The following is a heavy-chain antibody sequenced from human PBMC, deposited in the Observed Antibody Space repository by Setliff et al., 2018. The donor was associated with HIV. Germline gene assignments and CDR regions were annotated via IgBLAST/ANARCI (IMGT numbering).Heavy chain of an antibody. Sequence: SVKVSCKASGDTFKGYAFTWVRQAPGQGLEWMGDFLAVLRKPTRAERFQDRLTITADESTSTAYMELRDLRPEDTAVYFCASPRSAGTYQGAFYYFLHVWGKGTTVTVSS. V-gene: IGHV1-69*13. CDR3: ASPRSAGTYQGAFYYFLHV. J-gene: IGHJ6*03. CDR2: FLAVLRKP. D-gene: IGHD1-26*01. CDR1: GDTFKGYA.